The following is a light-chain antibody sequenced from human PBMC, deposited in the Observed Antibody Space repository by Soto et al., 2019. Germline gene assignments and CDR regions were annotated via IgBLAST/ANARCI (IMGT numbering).Light chain of an antibody. Sequence: EIVLTQSPGSLSLSPGERATLSCRASQSVSSTYLAWYQQKPGQAPRLLIYATSSRATGIPDRFSGSGSGTDFPLTICRLEPEDFAVYHWQQYHSSLTFGGGTKVEIK. J-gene: IGKJ4*01. CDR1: QSVSSTY. V-gene: IGKV3-20*01. CDR3: QQYHSSLT. CDR2: ATS.